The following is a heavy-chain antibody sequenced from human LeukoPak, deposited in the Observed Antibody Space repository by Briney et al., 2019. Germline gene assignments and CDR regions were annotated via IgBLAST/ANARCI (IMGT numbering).Heavy chain of an antibody. V-gene: IGHV1-18*01. CDR1: GYNFKSYG. D-gene: IGHD3-16*02. J-gene: IGHJ4*02. CDR3: ARDPDYVWGSYRYGDY. Sequence: ASVKVSCKASGYNFKSYGISWLRQAPGQGLEWMGWISVYNGNTKYAQKFQGRVTMTTDTSTSTAYIELRSLRSDDTAVYYCARDPDYVWGSYRYGDYWGQGTLVTVSS. CDR2: ISVYNGNT.